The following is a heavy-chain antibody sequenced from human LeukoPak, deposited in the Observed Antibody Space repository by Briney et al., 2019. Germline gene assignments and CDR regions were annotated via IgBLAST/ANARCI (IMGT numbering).Heavy chain of an antibody. CDR2: VDPEDGET. D-gene: IGHD2-2*01. Sequence: ASVKISCKVSGYTFTDYYMHWVQQAPGKGLEWMGLVDPEDGETIYAEKFQGRVTITADTSTDTAYMELSSLRSEDTAVYYCATNGGGVCSSTSCFLDPWGQGTLVTVPS. V-gene: IGHV1-69-2*01. J-gene: IGHJ5*02. CDR3: ATNGGGVCSSTSCFLDP. CDR1: GYTFTDYY.